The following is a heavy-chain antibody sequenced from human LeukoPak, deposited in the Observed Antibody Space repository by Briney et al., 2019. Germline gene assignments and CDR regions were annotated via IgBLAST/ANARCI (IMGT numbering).Heavy chain of an antibody. V-gene: IGHV3-30*02. J-gene: IGHJ4*02. CDR3: AKDKGYGIDY. D-gene: IGHD5-12*01. CDR2: IRNDGSNK. CDR1: GFTFSTYA. Sequence: GGSLRLSCAASGFTFSTYAVNWVRQAPGKGLERVAFIRNDGSNKYLDSVKGRFTISRDNSKNTVYPQMNSLRAEDTAVYYCAKDKGYGIDYWGQGTLVTVSS.